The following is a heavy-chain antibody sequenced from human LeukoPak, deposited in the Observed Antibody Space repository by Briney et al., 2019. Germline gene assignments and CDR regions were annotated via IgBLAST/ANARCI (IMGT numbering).Heavy chain of an antibody. Sequence: GASVKVSCKASGYNFFTYGITWVRQAPGQGLEWMGRINPNSGDTNYAQKFQGRVTMTRDTSISTAYMELSRLRSDDTAVYYCARDYCSSTTCLFDYWGQGTLVTVSS. D-gene: IGHD2-2*01. CDR2: INPNSGDT. J-gene: IGHJ4*02. V-gene: IGHV1-2*06. CDR3: ARDYCSSTTCLFDY. CDR1: GYNFFTYG.